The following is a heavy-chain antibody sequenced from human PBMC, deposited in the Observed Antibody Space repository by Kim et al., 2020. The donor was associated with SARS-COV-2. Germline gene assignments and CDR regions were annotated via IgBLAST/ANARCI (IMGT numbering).Heavy chain of an antibody. V-gene: IGHV3-23*01. CDR1: GFALSNYV. J-gene: IGHJ2*01. Sequence: GGSLRLSCAASGFALSNYVMAWVRQAPGKGLEWVSNIIPDDSTHYADSVRGRFTISRDNSKNTLYLQMNSVRAEDTAIFYCARRRPVSGYWYIDLWGRGTLVTVST. D-gene: IGHD1-26*01. CDR2: IIPDDST. CDR3: ARRRPVSGYWYIDL.